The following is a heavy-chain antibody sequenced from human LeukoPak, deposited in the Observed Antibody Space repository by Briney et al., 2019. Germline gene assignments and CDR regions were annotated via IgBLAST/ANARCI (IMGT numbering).Heavy chain of an antibody. J-gene: IGHJ6*03. CDR2: IKQDGSEK. D-gene: IGHD2-2*01. V-gene: IGHV3-7*01. Sequence: PGGSLRLSCAASGFTFSSYWMSWVRQAPGKGLEWVANIKQDGSEKYCVDSVKGRFTISRDNAKNTLYLQMNSLRAEDTAVYYCARDHNQLLPGGYYMDVWGKGTTVTVSS. CDR1: GFTFSSYW. CDR3: ARDHNQLLPGGYYMDV.